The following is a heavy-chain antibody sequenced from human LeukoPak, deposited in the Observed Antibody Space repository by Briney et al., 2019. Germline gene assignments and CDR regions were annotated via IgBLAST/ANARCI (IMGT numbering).Heavy chain of an antibody. V-gene: IGHV3-23*01. D-gene: IGHD6-19*01. CDR3: AKRSSSSGRANYFDY. CDR1: GFTFSTYA. CDR2: ISNSGGST. J-gene: IGHJ4*02. Sequence: GGSLRLSCAASGFTFSTYAMSWVRQAPGKGLEWVSAISNSGGSTYYADSVKGRFSISRDNSKNTLYPQMNSLRAEDTAVYYCAKRSSSSGRANYFDYWGQGTLVTVSS.